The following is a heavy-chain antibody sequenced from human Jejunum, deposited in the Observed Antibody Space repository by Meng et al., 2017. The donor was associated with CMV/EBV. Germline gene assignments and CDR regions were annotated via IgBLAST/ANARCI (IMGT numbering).Heavy chain of an antibody. CDR3: ARERSEAFDY. CDR1: GFSFDSYT. CDR2: IGGTSRSI. D-gene: IGHD3-3*01. Sequence: DVQVVESGGXXXXXGXSLXLSCAASGFSFDSYTMNWVRQAPGKGLEWVSSIGGTSRSIYYADSVKGRFTISRDNAKNSLYLQMNSLRAEDTAVYYCARERSEAFDYWGQGTLVTVSS. J-gene: IGHJ4*02. V-gene: IGHV3-21*06.